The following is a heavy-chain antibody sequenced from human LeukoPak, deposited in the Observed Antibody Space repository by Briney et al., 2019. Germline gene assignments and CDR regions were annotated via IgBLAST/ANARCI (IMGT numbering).Heavy chain of an antibody. CDR3: ARDIAFYFDC. CDR2: VHSSGST. J-gene: IGHJ4*02. V-gene: IGHV4-4*08. D-gene: IGHD3-3*02. CDR1: GASISSYY. Sequence: PSETLSLTCTVSGASISSYYWGWIRQSPEKGLEWIAYVHSSGSTSYNPSLKSRVTVSIDTSKRQFSLKLNSVTAADTAVYYCARDIAFYFDCWGQGIMVTVSS.